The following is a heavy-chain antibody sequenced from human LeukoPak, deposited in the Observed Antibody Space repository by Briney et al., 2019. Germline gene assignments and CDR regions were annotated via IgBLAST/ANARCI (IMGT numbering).Heavy chain of an antibody. D-gene: IGHD3-16*02. V-gene: IGHV3-49*04. CDR3: ARDMVDYDYVWGSYRGFDF. Sequence: PGGSLRLSCTASGFTFGDYAMSWVRQAPGKGLEWVGFIRSKAYGGTTEYAASVKGRFTISRDDSKSIAYLQMNSLRAEDTAMYYCARDMVDYDYVWGSYRGFDFWGQGTLVTVSS. CDR1: GFTFGDYA. CDR2: IRSKAYGGTT. J-gene: IGHJ4*02.